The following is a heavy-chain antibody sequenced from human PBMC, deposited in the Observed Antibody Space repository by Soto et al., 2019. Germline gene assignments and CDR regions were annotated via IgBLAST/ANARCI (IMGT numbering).Heavy chain of an antibody. CDR2: IYHSGST. Sequence: SETLSLTCPVSGGSISSGGYSWSWIRQPPGKGLEWIGYIYHSGSTYYNPSLKSRVTISVDRSKNQFSLKLSSVTAADTAVYYCARNARGVPDFDYWGQGTLVTVSS. CDR3: ARNARGVPDFDY. D-gene: IGHD3-10*01. V-gene: IGHV4-30-2*01. J-gene: IGHJ4*02. CDR1: GGSISSGGYS.